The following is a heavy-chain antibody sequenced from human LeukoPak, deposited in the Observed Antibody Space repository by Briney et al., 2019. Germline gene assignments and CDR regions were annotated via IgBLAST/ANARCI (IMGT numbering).Heavy chain of an antibody. CDR1: GGSFSGYY. Sequence: SETLSLTCAVYGGSFSGYYWSWIRQPPGKGLEWIGEINHSGSTNYNPSLKSRVTISVDTSKNQFSLKLSSVTAADTAVYYCARGYSSGWYGGNWFDPWGQGTLVTVSS. CDR2: INHSGST. V-gene: IGHV4-34*01. J-gene: IGHJ5*02. D-gene: IGHD6-19*01. CDR3: ARGYSSGWYGGNWFDP.